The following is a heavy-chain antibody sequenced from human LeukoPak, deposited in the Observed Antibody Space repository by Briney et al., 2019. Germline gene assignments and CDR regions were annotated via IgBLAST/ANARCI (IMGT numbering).Heavy chain of an antibody. Sequence: SETLSLTCAVYGGPFGVYYWSWVRQPLGKGLEWIGEINHSGSTNYNPSLKSRVTISVDTSKNHFSLKLSSVTAADTAVYYCAGPGAGDLDYWGQGTLVTVSS. V-gene: IGHV4-34*01. CDR3: AGPGAGDLDY. D-gene: IGHD3-10*01. J-gene: IGHJ4*02. CDR2: INHSGST. CDR1: GGPFGVYY.